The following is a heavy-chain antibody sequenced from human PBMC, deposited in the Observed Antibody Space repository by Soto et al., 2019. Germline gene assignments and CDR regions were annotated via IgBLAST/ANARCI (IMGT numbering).Heavy chain of an antibody. V-gene: IGHV4-4*07. CDR2: IYTSGST. D-gene: IGHD6-19*01. Sequence: PSETLSLTCTVSGCSISSYYWSWIRRPAGKGLEWIGRIYTSGSTNYNPSLKSRVTMSVDTSKNQFSLKLISVTAADTAVYYCARDSGYYSSGWYWLSGNYYGMDVWGQGTTVTVSS. CDR1: GCSISSYY. J-gene: IGHJ6*02. CDR3: ARDSGYYSSGWYWLSGNYYGMDV.